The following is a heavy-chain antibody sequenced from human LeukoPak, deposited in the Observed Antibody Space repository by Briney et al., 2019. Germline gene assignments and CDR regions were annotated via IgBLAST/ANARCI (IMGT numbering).Heavy chain of an antibody. D-gene: IGHD2-2*01. Sequence: GGSLRLSCAASGFSFNDYAMSWVRQAPGKGLEWVSAISGSGGSTYYADSVKGRFTISRDNSKNTLYLQMNSLRAEDTAVYYCAKGVPRSINWFDPWGQGTLVTVSS. CDR3: AKGVPRSINWFDP. V-gene: IGHV3-23*01. CDR1: GFSFNDYA. J-gene: IGHJ5*02. CDR2: ISGSGGST.